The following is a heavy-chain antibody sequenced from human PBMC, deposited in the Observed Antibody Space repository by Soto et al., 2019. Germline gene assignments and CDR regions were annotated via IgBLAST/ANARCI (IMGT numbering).Heavy chain of an antibody. V-gene: IGHV1-18*01. CDR1: GYIFTTYG. CDR2: ISAHNGNT. CDR3: ARGRYGDY. Sequence: QVHLVQSGAEVKKPGASVKVSCKGSGYIFTTYGITWVRQAPGQGLEWMGWISAHNGNTNYAQKLQGRVTVTRDTTTKTAYMERRKLRSDYTTVYYCARGRYGDYWGQGALVTVSS. J-gene: IGHJ4*02. D-gene: IGHD1-26*01.